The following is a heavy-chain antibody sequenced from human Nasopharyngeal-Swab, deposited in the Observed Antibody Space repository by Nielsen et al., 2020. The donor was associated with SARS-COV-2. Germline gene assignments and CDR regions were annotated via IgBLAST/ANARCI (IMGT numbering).Heavy chain of an antibody. CDR2: ISSSSSYI. J-gene: IGHJ4*02. CDR1: GFTFSSYS. Sequence: GESLKISCAASGFTFSSYSMNWVRQAPGKGLEWVSSISSSSSYIYYADSVKGRFTISRDNAKNSLYLQMNSLRAEDTAVYYCARVSFDSSGYYFTGPQKYWGQGTLVTSPQ. V-gene: IGHV3-21*01. CDR3: ARVSFDSSGYYFTGPQKY. D-gene: IGHD3-22*01.